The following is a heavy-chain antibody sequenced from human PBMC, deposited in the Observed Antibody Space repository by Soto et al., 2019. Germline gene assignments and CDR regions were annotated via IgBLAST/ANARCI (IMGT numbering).Heavy chain of an antibody. V-gene: IGHV1-18*01. J-gene: IGHJ5*02. CDR1: GYTFTSYG. Sequence: ASVKVSCKASGYTFTSYGISWVRQAPGQGLEWMGWISAYNGNTNYAQKLQGRVTMTTDTSTSTAYMELRSLRSDDTAVYYCARLVQAAAGTFVASNRTGWFDLRGQGTLVTVSS. D-gene: IGHD6-13*01. CDR3: ARLVQAAAGTFVASNRTGWFDL. CDR2: ISAYNGNT.